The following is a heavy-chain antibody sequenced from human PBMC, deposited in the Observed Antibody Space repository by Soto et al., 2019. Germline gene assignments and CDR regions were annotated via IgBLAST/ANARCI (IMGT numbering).Heavy chain of an antibody. CDR2: ISAYNGNT. V-gene: IGHV1-18*01. Sequence: ASVKVSCKASGGTFSSYAISWVRQAPGQGLEWMGWISAYNGNTNYAQKLQGRVTMTTDTSTSTAYMELRSLRSDDTAVYYCARERQQQLVHDFDYWGQGTLVTVSS. CDR1: GGTFSSYA. D-gene: IGHD6-13*01. CDR3: ARERQQQLVHDFDY. J-gene: IGHJ4*02.